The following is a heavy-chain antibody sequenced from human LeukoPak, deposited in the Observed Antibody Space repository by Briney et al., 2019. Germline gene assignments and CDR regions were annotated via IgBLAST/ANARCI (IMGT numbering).Heavy chain of an antibody. J-gene: IGHJ2*01. V-gene: IGHV3-48*01. Sequence: GSLRLSCAASGFTFSSYSMNWVRQAPGKGLEWVSSISSSSSTIYYADSVKGRFTISRDNAKNSLYLQMNSLRAEDTAVYYCARESVAGTLWYFDLWGRGTLVTVSS. CDR2: ISSSSSTI. CDR1: GFTFSSYS. D-gene: IGHD6-19*01. CDR3: ARESVAGTLWYFDL.